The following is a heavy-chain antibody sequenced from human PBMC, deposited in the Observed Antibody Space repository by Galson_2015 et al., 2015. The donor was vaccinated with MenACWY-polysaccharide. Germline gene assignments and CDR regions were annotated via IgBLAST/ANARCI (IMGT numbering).Heavy chain of an antibody. CDR3: AREGDYSDNNGYPLFDY. CDR1: GGSINNYY. J-gene: IGHJ4*02. CDR2: IWPTGST. V-gene: IGHV4-4*07. D-gene: IGHD3-22*01. Sequence: ETLSLTRNVSGGSINNYYWSWVRQPAGKGLEWIGRIWPTGSTNFNPSLKSRVTMSVGTSKNQFSLNLRSVTAADTAVYYCAREGDYSDNNGYPLFDYWGQGTLITVSS.